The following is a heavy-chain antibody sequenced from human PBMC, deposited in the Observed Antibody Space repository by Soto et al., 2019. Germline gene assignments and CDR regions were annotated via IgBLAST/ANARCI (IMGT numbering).Heavy chain of an antibody. CDR2: ISGSGGST. CDR1: GFTFSSYA. CDR3: GRLLGLRSLA. D-gene: IGHD3-16*01. J-gene: IGHJ4*02. V-gene: IGHV3-23*01. Sequence: EVQLLESGGGLVQPGGSLRLSCAASGFTFSSYAMSWVRQAPGKGLEWVSAISGSGGSTYYADSVKGRFTISRDNSKNTRYMQMNSRRSEDTAVYYCGRLLGLRSLAGGQGTLVTVSS.